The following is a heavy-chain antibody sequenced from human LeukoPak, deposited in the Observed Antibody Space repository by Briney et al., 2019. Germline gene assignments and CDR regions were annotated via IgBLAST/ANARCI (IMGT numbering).Heavy chain of an antibody. CDR2: IYPIDSDS. V-gene: IGHV5-51*01. CDR3: AGRRISLFGFFLGSGTFDL. CDR1: HYTFTNYW. J-gene: IGHJ3*01. Sequence: GESLKISCNGSHYTFTNYWIGWVRQVPGRGLEWMGIIYPIDSDSKYSPSFQGQVTISADRSINTAYLQWSSLQASDTGIYYCAGRRISLFGFFLGSGTFDLWGQGTLVTVSS. D-gene: IGHD3-3*01.